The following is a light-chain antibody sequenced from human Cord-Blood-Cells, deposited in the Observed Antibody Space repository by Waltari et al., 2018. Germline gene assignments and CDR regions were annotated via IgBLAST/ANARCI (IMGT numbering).Light chain of an antibody. V-gene: IGLV2-14*01. CDR3: SSYTSSSTWV. J-gene: IGLJ3*02. Sequence: QSALTQPASESGSPGQSIPLSCPGTSSHVGGYNYVSWYQQHPGKTPKPMIYDVSKRPSGVSNRFSGSKSGNTASLTISGLQAEDEADYYCSSYTSSSTWVFGGGTKLTVL. CDR1: SSHVGGYNY. CDR2: DVS.